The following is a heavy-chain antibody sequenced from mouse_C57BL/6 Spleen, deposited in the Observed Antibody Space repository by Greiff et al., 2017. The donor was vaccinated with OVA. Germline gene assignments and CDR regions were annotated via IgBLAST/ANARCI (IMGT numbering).Heavy chain of an antibody. Sequence: QVQLKESGPGLVQPSQSLSITCTVSGFSLTSYGVHWVRQSPGKGLEWLGVIWSGGSTDYNAAFISRLSISKDNSKSQVFFKMNSLQADDTAIYYCARGGYDWWYFDVWGTGTTVTVSS. CDR2: IWSGGST. CDR3: ARGGYDWWYFDV. CDR1: GFSLTSYG. D-gene: IGHD2-2*01. J-gene: IGHJ1*03. V-gene: IGHV2-2*01.